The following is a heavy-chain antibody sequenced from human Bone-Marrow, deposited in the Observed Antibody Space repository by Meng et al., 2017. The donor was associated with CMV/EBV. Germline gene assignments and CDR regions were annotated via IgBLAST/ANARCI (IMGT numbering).Heavy chain of an antibody. D-gene: IGHD5-12*01. CDR1: GGTFSSYT. V-gene: IGHV1-2*02. CDR3: ARDLDIPAHYYGMDV. CDR2: INPNSGGT. Sequence: ASVKVSCKASGGTFSSYTISWVRQAPGQGLEWMGWINPNSGGTNYAQKFQGRVTMTRDTSISTAYMELSRLRSDDTAVYYCARDLDIPAHYYGMDVWGQGTTVTSP. J-gene: IGHJ6*02.